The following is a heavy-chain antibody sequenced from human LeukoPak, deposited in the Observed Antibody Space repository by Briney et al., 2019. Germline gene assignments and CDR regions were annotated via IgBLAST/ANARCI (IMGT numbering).Heavy chain of an antibody. J-gene: IGHJ4*02. CDR3: AREWNIQYSMGVDY. D-gene: IGHD3-3*01. CDR1: GFTFSSSF. Sequence: GGSLRLSCAASGFTFSSSFMSWVRQTPGKGLEWVANIAQDGGEKNYVVSVEGRFTISRDNAKNSLYLEMNLLRAEDTAVYYCAREWNIQYSMGVDYRGQGTLVTVSS. CDR2: IAQDGGEK. V-gene: IGHV3-7*01.